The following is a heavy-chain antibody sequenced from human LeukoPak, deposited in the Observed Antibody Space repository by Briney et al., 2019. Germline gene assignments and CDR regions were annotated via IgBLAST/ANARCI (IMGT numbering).Heavy chain of an antibody. V-gene: IGHV4-34*01. Sequence: KPSETLSLTCAVYGGSFSGYYWSWIRQPPGKGLEWIGEINHSGSTNYNPSLKSRVTISVDTSKNQFSLKLSSVTAADTAVYYCASGVNSSGWSHDYWGQGTLVTVSS. CDR1: GGSFSGYY. J-gene: IGHJ4*02. D-gene: IGHD6-19*01. CDR3: ASGVNSSGWSHDY. CDR2: INHSGST.